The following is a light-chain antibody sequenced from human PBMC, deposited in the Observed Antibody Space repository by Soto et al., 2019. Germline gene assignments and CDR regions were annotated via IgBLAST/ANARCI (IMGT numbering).Light chain of an antibody. CDR2: DAS. Sequence: EIVLTQSPATLSLSPGERATLSCRASQSVSSNLAWYQQKPGHAPRLLIYDASNRATGIPARFSGSGSGTDFTLTISSLEPEDFAVYYCQRGDTFGHGTRLEIK. V-gene: IGKV3-11*01. J-gene: IGKJ5*01. CDR3: QRGDT. CDR1: QSVSSN.